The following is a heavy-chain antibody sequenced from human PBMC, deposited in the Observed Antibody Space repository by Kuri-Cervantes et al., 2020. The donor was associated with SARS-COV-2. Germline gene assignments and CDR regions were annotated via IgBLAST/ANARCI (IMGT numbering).Heavy chain of an antibody. CDR3: ARDPLVVVPAAIEFDP. D-gene: IGHD2-2*01. CDR2: IYYSGST. CDR1: GGSISSHY. V-gene: IGHV4-59*11. Sequence: SETLSLTCTVSGGSISSHYWSWIRQPPGKGLEWIGYIYYSGSTNYNPSLKSRVTISVDTSKNQFSLKLSSVTAADTAVYYCARDPLVVVPAAIEFDPWGQGTLVTVSS. J-gene: IGHJ5*02.